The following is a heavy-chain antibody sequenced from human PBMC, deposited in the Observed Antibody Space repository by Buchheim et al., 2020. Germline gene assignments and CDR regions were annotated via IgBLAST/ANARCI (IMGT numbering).Heavy chain of an antibody. CDR2: INPSGGNK. CDR3: ARGYSSTGY. CDR1: GYTFTNYY. V-gene: IGHV1-46*03. J-gene: IGHJ4*02. D-gene: IGHD6-13*01. Sequence: QVQLVQSGAEVKKPGASVKVSCKASGYTFTNYYIHWVRQAPGLGLEWIAIINPSGGNKIYAQNFQGRVTMTRDTSASTVYMELSSLRSEDTAVYYYARGYSSTGYWGQGTL.